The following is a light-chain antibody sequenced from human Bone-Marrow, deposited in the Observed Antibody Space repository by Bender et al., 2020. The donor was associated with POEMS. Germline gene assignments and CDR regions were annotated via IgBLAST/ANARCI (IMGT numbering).Light chain of an antibody. Sequence: QSAPTQPASVSGSPGQSITISCTGTSSDVGVYEYVSWYQQHPGKAPKLIIYDVSNRPSAVSDRFSGSQFGNTASLTISGLLAEDEADYYCSSYTSTSTYVFGSGTRVTVL. V-gene: IGLV2-14*01. CDR2: DVS. CDR1: SSDVGVYEY. CDR3: SSYTSTSTYV. J-gene: IGLJ1*01.